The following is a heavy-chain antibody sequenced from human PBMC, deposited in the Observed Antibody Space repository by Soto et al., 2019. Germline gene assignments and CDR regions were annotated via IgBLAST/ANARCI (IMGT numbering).Heavy chain of an antibody. CDR1: GFTFSSYG. J-gene: IGHJ4*02. Sequence: QVQLVESGGGVVQPGRSLRLSCAASGFTFSSYGMHWVRQAPGKGLEWVAVISYDGSNKYYADSVKGRFTISRDNSKNTLYLQINSLRAEDTAVYYCAQDSSSWDYYFDYWGQGTLVTVSS. CDR3: AQDSSSWDYYFDY. D-gene: IGHD6-13*01. CDR2: ISYDGSNK. V-gene: IGHV3-30*18.